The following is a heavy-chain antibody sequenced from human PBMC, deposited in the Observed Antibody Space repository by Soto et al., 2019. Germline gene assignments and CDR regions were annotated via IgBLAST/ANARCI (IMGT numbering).Heavy chain of an antibody. V-gene: IGHV4-34*01. Sequence: PSETMSLTCAVYGGSFSGYYWSWIRKPPGKGLEWIGEINHSGSTNYNPSLKSRVTISVDTSKNQFSLKLSSVTAADTAVYYCARGLVVRYFDWSLGYWGQGTLVTVSS. J-gene: IGHJ4*02. CDR2: INHSGST. D-gene: IGHD3-9*01. CDR1: GGSFSGYY. CDR3: ARGLVVRYFDWSLGY.